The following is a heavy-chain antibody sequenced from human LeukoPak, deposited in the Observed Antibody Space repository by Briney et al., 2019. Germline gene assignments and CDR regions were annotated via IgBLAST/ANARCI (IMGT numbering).Heavy chain of an antibody. CDR1: GGSISSYY. D-gene: IGHD3/OR15-3a*01. Sequence: KPSETLSLTCTVSGGSISSYYWSWIRQPPGKRLEWTGYIYYSGSTNYNPSLKSRVTISVDTSKNQFSLKLSSVTAADTAVYYCARSHSVWTSFDYWGQGTLVTVSS. CDR2: IYYSGST. J-gene: IGHJ4*02. CDR3: ARSHSVWTSFDY. V-gene: IGHV4-59*01.